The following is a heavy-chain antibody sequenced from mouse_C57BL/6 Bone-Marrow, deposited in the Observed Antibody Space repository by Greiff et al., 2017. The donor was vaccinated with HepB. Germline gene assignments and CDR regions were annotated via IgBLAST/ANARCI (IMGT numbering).Heavy chain of an antibody. D-gene: IGHD3-2*02. Sequence: VQLQQSGPVLVKPGPSVKISCKASGFTFTDYYMHWVKQRPGQGLEWIGWIYPRDGSTKYNEKFKGKATLTVDTSSSTAYMELHSLTSEDSAVYFCARSYSSGYVGYFDYWGQGTTLTVSS. CDR1: GFTFTDYY. V-gene: IGHV1-85*01. J-gene: IGHJ2*01. CDR3: ARSYSSGYVGYFDY. CDR2: IYPRDGST.